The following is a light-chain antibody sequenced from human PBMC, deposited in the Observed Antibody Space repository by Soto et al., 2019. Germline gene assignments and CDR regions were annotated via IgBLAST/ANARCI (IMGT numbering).Light chain of an antibody. CDR1: QSVSTSQ. Sequence: EIVLTQSPGTLSLSPGERATLSCRASQSVSTSQLAWYQQKPGQAPRLLIFGASSRATGIPDRFRGSGSGTDFTLTISSLQSEDFAVYFCQQYNNWPPITFGQGTRLEIK. CDR3: QQYNNWPPIT. V-gene: IGKV3-20*01. CDR2: GAS. J-gene: IGKJ5*01.